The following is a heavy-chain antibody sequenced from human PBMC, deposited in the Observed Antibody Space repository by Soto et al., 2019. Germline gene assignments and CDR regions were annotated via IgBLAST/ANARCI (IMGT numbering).Heavy chain of an antibody. Sequence: PSETLSLTCSVSGVSVNSCGYYWSWIRQHPGKGLEWIGYIYFGGSTFYNPSLKSRVTISVDTSENQFSLQLRSVTAADTAVYYCARDNYDTSGYNSGFDPWGQGTPVTVS. CDR2: IYFGGST. CDR3: ARDNYDTSGYNSGFDP. J-gene: IGHJ5*02. D-gene: IGHD3-22*01. CDR1: GVSVNSCGYY. V-gene: IGHV4-31*03.